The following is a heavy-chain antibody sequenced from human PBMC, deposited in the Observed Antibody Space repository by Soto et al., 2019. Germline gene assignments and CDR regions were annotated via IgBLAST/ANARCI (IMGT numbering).Heavy chain of an antibody. CDR3: ARDLGNYYDSSGYFDY. V-gene: IGHV1-69*13. Sequence: RASVKVSCKASGGTFSSYAISWVRQAPGQGREWMGGIIPIFGTANYAQKFQGRVTITADESTSTAYMELSSLRSEDTAVYYCARDLGNYYDSSGYFDYWGQGTLVTVS. CDR1: GGTFSSYA. D-gene: IGHD3-22*01. J-gene: IGHJ4*02. CDR2: IIPIFGTA.